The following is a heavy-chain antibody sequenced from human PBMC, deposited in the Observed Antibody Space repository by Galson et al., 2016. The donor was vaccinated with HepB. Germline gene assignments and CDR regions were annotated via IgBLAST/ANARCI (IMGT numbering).Heavy chain of an antibody. CDR1: GFKFSNFW. Sequence: SLRLSCAASGFKFSNFWMHWVRHVPGKGLLWVSRISSDGSFTTYADSVKGRFTVSRDNMRNTLFLKMDDLRAEDTATYFCTRQEVTPYSDAFDLWGQETRVAVSS. V-gene: IGHV3-74*03. D-gene: IGHD2-21*01. J-gene: IGHJ3*01. CDR2: ISSDGSFT. CDR3: TRQEVTPYSDAFDL.